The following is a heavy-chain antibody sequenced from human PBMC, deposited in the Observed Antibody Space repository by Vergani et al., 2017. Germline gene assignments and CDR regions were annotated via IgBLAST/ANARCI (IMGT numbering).Heavy chain of an antibody. V-gene: IGHV1-58*01. CDR2: IVVGSGNT. CDR1: GFTFTSSA. J-gene: IGHJ6*03. CDR3: AAGFLDPLHYYYYYMDV. Sequence: QLVQSGAEVKKPGTSLKVSCKASGFTFTSSAVQWVRQARGQRLEWIGWIVVGSGNTNYAQKFQERVTITRDMSTSTAYMELSSLRSEDTAVYYCAAGFLDPLHYYYYYMDVWGKGTTVTVSS. D-gene: IGHD3/OR15-3a*01.